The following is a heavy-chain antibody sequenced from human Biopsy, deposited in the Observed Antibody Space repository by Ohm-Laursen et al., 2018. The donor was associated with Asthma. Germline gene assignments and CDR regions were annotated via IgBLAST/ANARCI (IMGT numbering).Heavy chain of an antibody. Sequence: SSVKVSCKSLGGTFNTYVIGWVRQAPGQGLEWMGGINSVFGTTTYPQKFQDRVTITADDSTSTVYMELSSLRAEDTAVYYCARKAGSCISRTCYSLDFWGQGTLVTVSS. D-gene: IGHD2-2*01. CDR1: GGTFNTYV. CDR2: INSVFGTT. V-gene: IGHV1-69*01. J-gene: IGHJ4*02. CDR3: ARKAGSCISRTCYSLDF.